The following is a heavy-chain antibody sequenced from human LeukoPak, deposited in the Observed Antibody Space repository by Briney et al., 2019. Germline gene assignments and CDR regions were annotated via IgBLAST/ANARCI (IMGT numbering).Heavy chain of an antibody. D-gene: IGHD3-10*01. CDR3: ARGGSFDY. CDR1: GFTFSSYA. J-gene: IGHJ4*02. V-gene: IGHV3-30-3*01. Sequence: GGSLRLSCAASGFTFSSYAMHWVRQAPGKGLEWVAVISYDGSNKYYADSVKGRFTISRDNSKNTLYLQMNSLRAEDTAVYYCARGGSFDYWGQGTLVTVSS. CDR2: ISYDGSNK.